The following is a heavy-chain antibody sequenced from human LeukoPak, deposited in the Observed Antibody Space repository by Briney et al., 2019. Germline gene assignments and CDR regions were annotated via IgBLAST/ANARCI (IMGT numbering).Heavy chain of an antibody. V-gene: IGHV3-23*03. D-gene: IGHD1-1*01. CDR3: ATGPTPMALFQH. CDR2: IYIGGGT. CDR1: GFTFSSYA. J-gene: IGHJ1*01. Sequence: GGSLRLSCAASGFTFSSYAMSWVRQAPGKGLEWVSLIYIGGGTYYADSVKGRFTISRDNSKNILYLQMNDLRVDDTAVYSCATGPTPMALFQHWGQGTLVTVSS.